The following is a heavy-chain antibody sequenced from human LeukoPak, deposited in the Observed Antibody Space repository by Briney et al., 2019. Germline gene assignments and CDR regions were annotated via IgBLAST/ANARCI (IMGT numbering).Heavy chain of an antibody. CDR1: GFTFSSYE. CDR2: ISSSGSTI. J-gene: IGHJ4*02. Sequence: GGSLRLSCAASGFTFSSYEMNWIRQAPGKGLEWVSYISSSGSTIYYADSVKGRSTISRDNSKNTLYLQMNSLRAEDTAVYYCASVVVAATYYFDYWGQGTLVTVSS. CDR3: ASVVVAATYYFDY. V-gene: IGHV3-48*03. D-gene: IGHD2-15*01.